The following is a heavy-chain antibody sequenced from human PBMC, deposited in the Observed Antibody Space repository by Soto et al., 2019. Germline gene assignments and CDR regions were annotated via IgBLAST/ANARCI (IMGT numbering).Heavy chain of an antibody. J-gene: IGHJ6*02. Sequence: SETLSLTCTVSGGSISSYYWSRIRQPAGKGLEWIGRIYTSGSTNYNPSLKSRVTMSVDTSKNQFSLKLSSVTAADTAVYYCARDQRFLEWLSEPGYYYGMDVWGQGTTVTVSS. CDR2: IYTSGST. V-gene: IGHV4-4*07. CDR3: ARDQRFLEWLSEPGYYYGMDV. CDR1: GGSISSYY. D-gene: IGHD3-3*01.